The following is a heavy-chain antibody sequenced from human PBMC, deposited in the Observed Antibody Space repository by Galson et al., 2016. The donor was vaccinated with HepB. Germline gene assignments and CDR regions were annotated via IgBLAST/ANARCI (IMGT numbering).Heavy chain of an antibody. Sequence: SLRLSCAASGFPFSNYNMNWVRQAPGKGLEWVSSISSSSTYIYYADSVKGRFTISRDNAKNSLYLQMNSLRADDTAVYYCARDLGGDFRYTKTYFDYWGQGTLVTVSS. D-gene: IGHD2-21*01. CDR3: ARDLGGDFRYTKTYFDY. CDR2: ISSSSTYI. V-gene: IGHV3-21*01. J-gene: IGHJ4*02. CDR1: GFPFSNYN.